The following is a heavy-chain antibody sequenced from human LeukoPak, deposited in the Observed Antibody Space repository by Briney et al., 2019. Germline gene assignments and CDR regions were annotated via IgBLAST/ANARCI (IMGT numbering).Heavy chain of an antibody. Sequence: SETLSLTCTVSGGSISSYYWSWIRQPPGKGLEWIGYIYYSGSTYYNPSLKSRVTISVDTSKNQFSLKLSSVTAADTAVYYCARGGSCSSTSCYPWFDPWGQGTLVTVSS. J-gene: IGHJ5*02. CDR1: GGSISSYY. CDR3: ARGGSCSSTSCYPWFDP. CDR2: IYYSGST. V-gene: IGHV4-30-4*08. D-gene: IGHD2-2*01.